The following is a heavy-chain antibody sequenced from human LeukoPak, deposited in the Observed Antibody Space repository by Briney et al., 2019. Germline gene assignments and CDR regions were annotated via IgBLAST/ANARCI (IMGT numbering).Heavy chain of an antibody. V-gene: IGHV4-34*01. J-gene: IGHJ5*02. CDR2: INHSGST. D-gene: IGHD1-14*01. CDR3: ARGQTGTTGGNNWFDP. Sequence: PSETLSLTCAVYGGSFSGYYWSWIRQPPGKGLEWIGEINHSGSTNYNPSLKSRVTISVDTSKNQFSLRLSSVTAADTAVYYCARGQTGTTGGNNWFDPWGQGTLVTVSS. CDR1: GGSFSGYY.